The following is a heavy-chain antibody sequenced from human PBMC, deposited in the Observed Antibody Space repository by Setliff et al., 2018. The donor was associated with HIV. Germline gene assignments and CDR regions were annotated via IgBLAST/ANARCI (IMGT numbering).Heavy chain of an antibody. Sequence: SETLSLTCTVSGGSISSYYWSWIRQPPGKGLEWIGYIYYSGSTNYNPSLKSRVTISVDTSKNQFSLKLSSVTAAGTAVYYCARHEGRENQLPHTYYYYMDVWGKGATVTVSS. J-gene: IGHJ6*03. CDR1: GGSISSYY. CDR2: IYYSGST. V-gene: IGHV4-59*08. CDR3: ARHEGRENQLPHTYYYYMDV. D-gene: IGHD2-2*01.